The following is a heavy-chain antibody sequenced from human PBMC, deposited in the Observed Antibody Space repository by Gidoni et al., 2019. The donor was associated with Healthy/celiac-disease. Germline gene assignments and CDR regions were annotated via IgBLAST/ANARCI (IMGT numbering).Heavy chain of an antibody. CDR1: GFPFSSYA. J-gene: IGHJ5*02. V-gene: IGHV3-30-3*01. D-gene: IGHD4-4*01. CDR2: ISYDGSNK. Sequence: QVQLVVSGGGVVQPGRSLRLSCAASGFPFSSYAMHWVRQAPGKGLEWVAVISYDGSNKYYEDSVKGRFTISRDNSKNTLYLQMNSLRAEDTAVYYCARDPLRYSNYVNWFDPWGQGTLVTVSS. CDR3: ARDPLRYSNYVNWFDP.